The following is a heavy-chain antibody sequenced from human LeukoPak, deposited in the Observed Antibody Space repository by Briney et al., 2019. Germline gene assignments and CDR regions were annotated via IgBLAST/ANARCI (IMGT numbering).Heavy chain of an antibody. CDR2: INPNSGGT. V-gene: IGHV1-2*02. J-gene: IGHJ6*03. CDR3: AREYCSSTSCSNRYYYYYMDV. Sequence: ASVKVSCKASGYTFTGYYMHWVRQAPGQGLEWMGWINPNSGGTNYAQKFQGRVTMTRDTSISTAYMELSRLRSDDTAVYYCAREYCSSTSCSNRYYYYYMDVWGKGTTVTVSS. D-gene: IGHD2-2*01. CDR1: GYTFTGYY.